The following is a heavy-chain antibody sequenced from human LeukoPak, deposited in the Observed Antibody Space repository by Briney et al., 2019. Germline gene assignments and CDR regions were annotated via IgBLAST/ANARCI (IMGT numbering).Heavy chain of an antibody. V-gene: IGHV1-2*04. Sequence: ASVKVSCKASGYTFTGYYMHWVRQAPGQGLEWMGWINPNSGGTNYAQKFQGWVTMTRDTSISTAYMELSRLRSDDTAVYYCARDGGYSSSWSDPFDYWGQGTLVTVSS. CDR2: INPNSGGT. J-gene: IGHJ4*02. CDR3: ARDGGYSSSWSDPFDY. D-gene: IGHD6-13*01. CDR1: GYTFTGYY.